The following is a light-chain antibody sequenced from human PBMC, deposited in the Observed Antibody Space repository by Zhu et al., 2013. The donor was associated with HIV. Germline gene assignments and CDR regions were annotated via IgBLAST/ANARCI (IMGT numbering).Light chain of an antibody. CDR1: QSLVSSDGNTY. CDR2: TVS. Sequence: DVVMTQSPLSLPVTLGQPASISCRSSQSLVSSDGNTYLSWFQQRPGQSPRRLIYTVSNRDSGVPDRFSGSGSGTDFTLKISRVEAEDVGVYYCMQGTHWPPWTFGQGTKVEIK. J-gene: IGKJ1*01. V-gene: IGKV2-30*01. CDR3: MQGTHWPPWT.